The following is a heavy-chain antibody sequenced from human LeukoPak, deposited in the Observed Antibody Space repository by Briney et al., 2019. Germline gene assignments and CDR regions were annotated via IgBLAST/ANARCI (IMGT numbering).Heavy chain of an antibody. V-gene: IGHV4-59*01. D-gene: IGHD5-18*01. CDR2: IYYSGST. J-gene: IGHJ3*02. CDR1: GGSISRYY. Sequence: PSESLSLTCTVSGGSISRYYWNWIRQPPGKGLEWIGYIYYSGSTNYNPSLKSRVAISVDTSKNQFSLKLTSVTAADTAVYYCARHGYGYVSAFVIWGQGAMVTVSS. CDR3: ARHGYGYVSAFVI.